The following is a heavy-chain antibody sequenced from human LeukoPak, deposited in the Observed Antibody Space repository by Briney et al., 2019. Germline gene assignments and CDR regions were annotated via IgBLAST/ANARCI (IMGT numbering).Heavy chain of an antibody. Sequence: GGSLRLSCAASGFTFSSYAMHWVRQAPGKGLEWVAVISYDGSNKYYADSVKGRFTISRDNSKNTLYLQMNSLRAEDTAVYYCARGGDYVLRYFDWLSMGDYWGQGTLVTVSS. V-gene: IGHV3-30-3*01. D-gene: IGHD3-9*01. CDR1: GFTFSSYA. J-gene: IGHJ4*02. CDR3: ARGGDYVLRYFDWLSMGDY. CDR2: ISYDGSNK.